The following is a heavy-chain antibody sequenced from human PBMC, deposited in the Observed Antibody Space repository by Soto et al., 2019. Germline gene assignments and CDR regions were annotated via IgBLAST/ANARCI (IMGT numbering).Heavy chain of an antibody. CDR3: ARAWDSNYYGRPINH. J-gene: IGHJ4*02. Sequence: QVQLQQWGAGLLKPSETLSLTCAVYGGSFSGYYWSWIRQPPGKGLEWIGEINHSGSTNYNPSLKSRVTISVDTSKNQFSLKLGYVTAADTAVYYCARAWDSNYYGRPINHWGQGTLVTVSS. CDR1: GGSFSGYY. CDR2: INHSGST. V-gene: IGHV4-34*01. D-gene: IGHD4-4*01.